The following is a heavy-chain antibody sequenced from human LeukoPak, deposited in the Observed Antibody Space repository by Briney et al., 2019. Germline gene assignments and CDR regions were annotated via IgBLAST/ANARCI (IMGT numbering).Heavy chain of an antibody. CDR1: GFTFSSYS. D-gene: IGHD6-19*01. J-gene: IGHJ4*02. V-gene: IGHV3-21*01. CDR3: ARGYSSGWYGDY. CDR2: ISSSSSYI. Sequence: GGSLRLSCAASGFTFSSYSMNWVRQAPGKGLEWVSSISSSSSYIYYADSVKGRFTISRDNAKNSLYLQMNSLRAEDTAVYYCARGYSSGWYGDYWGQGTQVTVSS.